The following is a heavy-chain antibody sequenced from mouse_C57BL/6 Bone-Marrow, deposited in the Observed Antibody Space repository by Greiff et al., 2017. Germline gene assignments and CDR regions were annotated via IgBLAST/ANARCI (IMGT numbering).Heavy chain of an antibody. CDR2: ISSGSSTI. V-gene: IGHV5-17*01. CDR3: ASGTAQAL. J-gene: IGHJ2*01. CDR1: GFTFSDYG. D-gene: IGHD3-2*02. Sequence: EVKLVESGGGLVKPGGSLKLSCAASGFTFSDYGMHWVRQAPEKGLEWVAYISSGSSTIYYADTVKGRFTISRDNAKNTLFLHMTSLRSEDTAMYYCASGTAQALWGPGTTLTVSS.